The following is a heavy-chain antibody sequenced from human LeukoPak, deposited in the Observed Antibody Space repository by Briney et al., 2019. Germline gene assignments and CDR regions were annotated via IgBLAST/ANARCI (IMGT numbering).Heavy chain of an antibody. D-gene: IGHD6-13*01. J-gene: IGHJ4*02. CDR3: ASYIAAAVDFDY. V-gene: IGHV3-23*01. CDR2: INGSGGGT. CDR1: GFTFISYG. Sequence: PRGSLRLSCAASGFTFISYGMSWVRQAPGKGLEWVSSINGSGGGTSYADSVKGRFTISRDNSKNTLYLQMNSLRAEDTAVYYCASYIAAAVDFDYWGQGTLVTVSS.